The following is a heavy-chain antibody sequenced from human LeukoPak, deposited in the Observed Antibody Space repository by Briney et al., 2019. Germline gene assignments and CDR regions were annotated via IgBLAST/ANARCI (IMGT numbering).Heavy chain of an antibody. CDR3: ARALYYCDSSAYYKSPDFYGMDV. Sequence: ASVKVSCKASGYTFTSYTLHWVRQAPGQRLEWMGWINTGNGNTKYSQKFQGRATFTRDTSASTAYMELSSLRSVDTAVYYCARALYYCDSSAYYKSPDFYGMDVWGQGTTVTVSS. CDR2: INTGNGNT. D-gene: IGHD3-22*01. CDR1: GYTFTSYT. V-gene: IGHV1-3*04. J-gene: IGHJ6*02.